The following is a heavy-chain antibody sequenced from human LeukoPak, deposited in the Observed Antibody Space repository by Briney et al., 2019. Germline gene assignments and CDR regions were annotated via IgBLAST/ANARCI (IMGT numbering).Heavy chain of an antibody. V-gene: IGHV1-69*13. CDR2: IIPIFGTA. Sequence: SVKVSCKASGGTFSSYAISWVLQAPGQGLEWMGGIIPIFGTANYAQKFQGRVTITADESTNTAYMKLSSLRSEDTAVYYCARGPVENCSGGSCYDYGMDVWGKGTTVTVSS. D-gene: IGHD2-15*01. CDR1: GGTFSSYA. CDR3: ARGPVENCSGGSCYDYGMDV. J-gene: IGHJ6*04.